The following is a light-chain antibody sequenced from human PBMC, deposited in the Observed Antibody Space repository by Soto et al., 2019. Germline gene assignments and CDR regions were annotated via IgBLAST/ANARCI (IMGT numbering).Light chain of an antibody. CDR2: TTS. J-gene: IGKJ1*01. V-gene: IGKV1-27*01. CDR1: QDIGIY. Sequence: DIQMTQSPSSLSASVGDRVTITCRASQDIGIYLAWYQQKSVRVPKLLIYTTSTLHSGVPSRFSGSGSGTEFTLTISSLQPEDVATYFCQINVGAPRTFGQGTKVEIK. CDR3: QINVGAPRT.